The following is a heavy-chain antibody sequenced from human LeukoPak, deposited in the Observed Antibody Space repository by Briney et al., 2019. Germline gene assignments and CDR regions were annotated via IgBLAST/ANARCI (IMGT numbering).Heavy chain of an antibody. CDR3: ARKRYGSGTSFDY. CDR2: IIPIFGTA. V-gene: IGHV1-69*13. Sequence: SVKVSCKASGGTFSSYAISWVRQAPGQGLEWMGGIIPIFGTANYAQKFQGRVTITADESTSTAYMELSSLRSEDTAVYYCARKRYGSGTSFDYWGQGTLVTVSS. D-gene: IGHD3-10*01. CDR1: GGTFSSYA. J-gene: IGHJ4*02.